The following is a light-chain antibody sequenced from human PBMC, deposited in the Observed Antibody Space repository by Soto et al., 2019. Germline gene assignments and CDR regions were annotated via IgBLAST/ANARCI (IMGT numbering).Light chain of an antibody. J-gene: IGKJ2*01. CDR1: QSINSW. CDR2: KAS. Sequence: DIQMTQSPSTLSASVGDRVTITCRASQSINSWLAWYQQKPGKAPKLLIYKASSLQSGVPSRFSGSGSGTEFTLTISSLQPDDFATYYCQQYNSYPYTFGQGTKLQIK. V-gene: IGKV1-5*03. CDR3: QQYNSYPYT.